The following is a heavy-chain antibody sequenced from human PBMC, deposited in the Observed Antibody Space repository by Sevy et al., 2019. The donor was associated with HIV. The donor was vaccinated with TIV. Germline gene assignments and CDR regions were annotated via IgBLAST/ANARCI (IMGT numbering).Heavy chain of an antibody. J-gene: IGHJ5*01. D-gene: IGHD3-10*01. CDR3: ARWTMGITMIQGEFDS. V-gene: IGHV4-39*01. CDR2: IYYIWNT. CDR1: GGSISNSAYY. Sequence: SETLSLTCSVSGGSISNSAYYWGWIRQPPGKGLEWIGNIYYIWNTYYKPSLKSRVTISVDTSKNQFSLQLSSVTAADTAVYYCARWTMGITMIQGEFDSWGQGTLVTVSS.